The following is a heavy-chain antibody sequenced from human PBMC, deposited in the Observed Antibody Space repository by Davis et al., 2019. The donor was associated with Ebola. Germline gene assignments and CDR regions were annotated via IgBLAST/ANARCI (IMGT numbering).Heavy chain of an antibody. CDR3: ARVFSSWYDAFDI. D-gene: IGHD6-13*01. Sequence: GGSLRLSCAASGFTFNSYGMHWVRQAPGKGLEWVGDISYDGSTKYYAQSVQGRFTISRDNAKNSLYLQMNSLRAEDTAVYYCARVFSSWYDAFDIWGQGTMVTVSS. J-gene: IGHJ3*02. CDR2: ISYDGSTK. V-gene: IGHV3-30*03. CDR1: GFTFNSYG.